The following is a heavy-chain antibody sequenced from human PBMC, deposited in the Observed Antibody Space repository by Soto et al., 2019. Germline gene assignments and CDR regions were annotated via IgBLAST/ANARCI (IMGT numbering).Heavy chain of an antibody. CDR2: IKQDGSEK. Sequence: PGGSLRLSCAASGFTFSSYWMSWVRQAPGKGLEWVANIKQDGSEKYYVDSVKGRFTISRDNAKNSLYLQMNSLRAEDTAVYYCARGTRAPFYDFWSGYYTPDSFDYWGQGALVTVS. CDR3: ARGTRAPFYDFWSGYYTPDSFDY. CDR1: GFTFSSYW. D-gene: IGHD3-3*01. J-gene: IGHJ4*02. V-gene: IGHV3-7*01.